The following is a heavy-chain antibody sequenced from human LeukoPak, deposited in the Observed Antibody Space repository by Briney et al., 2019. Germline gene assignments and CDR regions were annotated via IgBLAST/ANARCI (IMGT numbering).Heavy chain of an antibody. CDR3: ARDWSPNCGGDCYSDY. V-gene: IGHV1-2*02. D-gene: IGHD2-21*02. J-gene: IGHJ4*02. Sequence: ASVKVSCKASGYTFTGYYMHWVRQAPGQGLEWMGWINPNRGDTNYAQKFQGRVTMTRDTSISTAYMELSRLRSDDTAVYYCARDWSPNCGGDCYSDYWGQGTLVTVSS. CDR1: GYTFTGYY. CDR2: INPNRGDT.